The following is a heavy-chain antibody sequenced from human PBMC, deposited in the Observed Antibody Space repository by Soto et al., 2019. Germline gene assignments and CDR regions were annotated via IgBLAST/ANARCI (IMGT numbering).Heavy chain of an antibody. J-gene: IGHJ3*02. V-gene: IGHV3-30*18. CDR2: ISYDGSNK. CDR1: GFTFSSYG. Sequence: GGSLRLSCAASGFTFSSYGMHWVRQAPGKGLEWVAVISYDGSNKYYADSVKGRFTISRDNSKNTLYLQMNSLRAEDTAVYYCAKDPGSYGSGSYYKGNAFDIWGQGTMVTVS. D-gene: IGHD3-10*01. CDR3: AKDPGSYGSGSYYKGNAFDI.